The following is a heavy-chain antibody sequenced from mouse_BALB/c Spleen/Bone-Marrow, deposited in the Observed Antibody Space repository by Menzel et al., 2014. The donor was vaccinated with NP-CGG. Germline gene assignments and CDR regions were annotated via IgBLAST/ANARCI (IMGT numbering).Heavy chain of an antibody. Sequence: VQLQQPGPEVVKPGASVKMSCKASGYTFTSYVMHWVKQKPGQGLEWIGYSNPDNDGTKYNEKFKGKATLTSDKSSSTAYMELSSLTSEDSAVYYCAREDYGSSPYYFDYWGQGTTLTVSS. CDR3: AREDYGSSPYYFDY. CDR1: GYTFTSYV. V-gene: IGHV1-14*01. D-gene: IGHD1-1*01. CDR2: SNPDNDGT. J-gene: IGHJ2*01.